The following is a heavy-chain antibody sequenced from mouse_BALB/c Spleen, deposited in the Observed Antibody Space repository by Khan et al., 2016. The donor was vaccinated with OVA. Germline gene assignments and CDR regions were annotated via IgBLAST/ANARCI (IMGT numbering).Heavy chain of an antibody. CDR3: ARENYYGYYFDY. J-gene: IGHJ2*01. Sequence: EVQLKESGPGLVKPSQSLSLTCTVTGYSITSGYAWNWIRQFPGNKLEWMGYISYSGVTSYTPSLKSRISITRDTSKNQFFLQLNSVTTEDTATYYCARENYYGYYFDYWGQGTTLTVSS. D-gene: IGHD1-1*01. CDR2: ISYSGVT. CDR1: GYSITSGYA. V-gene: IGHV3-2*02.